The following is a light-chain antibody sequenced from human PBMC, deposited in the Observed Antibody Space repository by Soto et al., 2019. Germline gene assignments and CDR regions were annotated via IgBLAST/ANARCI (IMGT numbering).Light chain of an antibody. CDR1: SGDVGSYKY. J-gene: IGLJ2*01. CDR3: SSYTITSTLVI. CDR2: EVN. V-gene: IGLV2-14*01. Sequence: QSALTQPASVSGSPGQSISVSCTGSSGDVGSYKYVSWYQQHPGKAPKLIIYEVNKRPSGVSDRFSGSKSCNTASLTISGLQAEDEADYYCSSYTITSTLVIFGGGTKLTVL.